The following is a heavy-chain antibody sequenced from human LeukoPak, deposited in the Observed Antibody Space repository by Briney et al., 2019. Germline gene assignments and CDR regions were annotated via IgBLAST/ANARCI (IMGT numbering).Heavy chain of an antibody. V-gene: IGHV3-21*01. Sequence: GGSLRLSCTASGCTFSSYSMNWVRQPPGKGLEWVSSISNSSSYIYYADPVKGRFTISRDNAKNSLYLQMNSLRAEDTAVYYCARDGRMATTDTEQFDYWGQGTLVTVSS. D-gene: IGHD5-24*01. J-gene: IGHJ4*02. CDR1: GCTFSSYS. CDR2: ISNSSSYI. CDR3: ARDGRMATTDTEQFDY.